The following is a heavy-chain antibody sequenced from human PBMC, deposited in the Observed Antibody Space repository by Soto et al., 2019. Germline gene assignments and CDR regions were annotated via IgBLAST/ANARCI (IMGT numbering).Heavy chain of an antibody. CDR2: INHSGST. D-gene: IGHD3-3*01. J-gene: IGHJ5*02. CDR3: ARGLGYYDFWSGYRTKGQFDP. CDR1: GGSFSGYY. Sequence: SETLSLTCAVYGGSFSGYYWSWIRQPPGKGLEWIGEINHSGSTNYNPSLKSRVTISVDTSKNQFSLKLSSVTAADTAVYYCARGLGYYDFWSGYRTKGQFDPWGQGTLVTVSS. V-gene: IGHV4-34*01.